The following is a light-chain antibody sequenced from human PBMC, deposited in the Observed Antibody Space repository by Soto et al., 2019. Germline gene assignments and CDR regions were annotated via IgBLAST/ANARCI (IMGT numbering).Light chain of an antibody. CDR3: QQYNAWPPTWT. CDR2: RAS. Sequence: EIVMTQSQATLSVSPGERATLSCRASQSVSSDLAWYQQKPGQAPRLLIYRASTRATGIPARFSGSGSGTEFTLTISSLQSEDFAVYYCQQYNAWPPTWTFGQGTKVDIK. J-gene: IGKJ1*01. V-gene: IGKV3-15*01. CDR1: QSVSSD.